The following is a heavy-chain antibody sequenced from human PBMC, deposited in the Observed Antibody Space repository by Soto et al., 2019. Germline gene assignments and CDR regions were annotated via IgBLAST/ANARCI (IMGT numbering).Heavy chain of an antibody. Sequence: QVQLQESGPGLVDPSQTLSLTCIVSGDSISGGGYFWTWIRQHPVKGLAWIGYIYDSGSAFYNPSIKSRVTMSVDTSKNQFSLNLRSVTAADTAVFYSARGILRTNPYMDVWGKGTAVAVSS. CDR3: ARGILRTNPYMDV. J-gene: IGHJ6*03. CDR2: IYDSGSA. D-gene: IGHD1-26*01. V-gene: IGHV4-31*03. CDR1: GDSISGGGYF.